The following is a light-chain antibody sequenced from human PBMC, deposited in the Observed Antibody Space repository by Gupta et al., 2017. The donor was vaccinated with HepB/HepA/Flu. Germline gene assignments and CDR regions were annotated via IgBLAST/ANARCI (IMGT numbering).Light chain of an antibody. CDR2: GAS. V-gene: IGKV3-15*01. CDR1: QSVSSN. J-gene: IGKJ2*01. CDR3: QQHNNCPYT. Sequence: EIVLTQSPATLSVSPGERATLSCRASQSVSSNLAWYQQKPGQAPRLLIYGASTRATGIPARFSGSGSGTEFTLTISSLQSEDFAVYYCQQHNNCPYTFGQGTKLEIK.